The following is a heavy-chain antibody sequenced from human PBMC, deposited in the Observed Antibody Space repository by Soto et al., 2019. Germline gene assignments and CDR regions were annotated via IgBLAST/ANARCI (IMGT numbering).Heavy chain of an antibody. Sequence: SETLSLTCTVSGGSISSYYWSWIRRPPGKGLEWIGYIYYSGNTNYNPSLKSRLTISVDTSKNQFSLKLSSVTAADTAVYYCARGKRVAAAIADYWGQGTLVTVST. CDR3: ARGKRVAAAIADY. CDR2: IYYSGNT. V-gene: IGHV4-59*12. CDR1: GGSISSYY. J-gene: IGHJ4*02. D-gene: IGHD6-13*01.